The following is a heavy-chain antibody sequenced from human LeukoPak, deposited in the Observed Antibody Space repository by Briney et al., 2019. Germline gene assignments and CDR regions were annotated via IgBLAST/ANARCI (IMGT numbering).Heavy chain of an antibody. D-gene: IGHD7-27*01. CDR3: ASRKLGNDY. J-gene: IGHJ4*02. Sequence: SETLSLTCSVSGDSISSYYWTWIRQPPGKGLEWIGYFHDSGSTSYNPSLNSRVTISLDTSKNQFSLRLSSVTAADTAVYYCASRKLGNDYWGQGTLVTVSS. V-gene: IGHV4-59*01. CDR1: GDSISSYY. CDR2: FHDSGST.